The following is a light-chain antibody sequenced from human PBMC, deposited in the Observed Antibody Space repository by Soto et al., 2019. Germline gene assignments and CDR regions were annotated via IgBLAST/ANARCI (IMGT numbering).Light chain of an antibody. V-gene: IGKV3-20*01. J-gene: IGKJ1*01. CDR2: GAS. CDR3: QQYGSSGT. CDR1: QSIGSSY. Sequence: EVVLTQSPGTLSLSPGERATLSCRASQSIGSSYLAWYQQKPGQAPRLLIYGASSRATGIPDRFSGSGSGTNFTLTISRLEPEDFAVYYCQQYGSSGTFGQGTKVE.